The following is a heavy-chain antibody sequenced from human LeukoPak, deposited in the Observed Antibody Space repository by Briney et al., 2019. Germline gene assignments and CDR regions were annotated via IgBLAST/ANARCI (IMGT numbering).Heavy chain of an antibody. Sequence: ASVKVSRKVSGYTLTELSMHWVRQAPGKGLEWMGGFDPEDGETIYAQKFQGRVTITADESTSTAYMELSSLRSEDTAVYYCARTITSSSDFDYWGQGTLVTVSS. J-gene: IGHJ4*02. CDR2: FDPEDGET. CDR3: ARTITSSSDFDY. V-gene: IGHV1-24*01. CDR1: GYTLTELS. D-gene: IGHD6-6*01.